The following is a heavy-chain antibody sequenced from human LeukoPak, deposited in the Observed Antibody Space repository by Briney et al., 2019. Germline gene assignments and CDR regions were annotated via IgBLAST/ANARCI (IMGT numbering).Heavy chain of an antibody. Sequence: GGSLRLSCAASGFTFSSYSMNWVRQAPGKGLEWVSSISSSSYIYYADSVKGRFTISRDNAKNSLYLQMNSLRVEDTAVYYCARTRYCTSTTCKYFDYWGQGTLVTVSS. J-gene: IGHJ4*02. CDR1: GFTFSSYS. V-gene: IGHV3-21*04. CDR2: ISSSSYI. D-gene: IGHD2-2*01. CDR3: ARTRYCTSTTCKYFDY.